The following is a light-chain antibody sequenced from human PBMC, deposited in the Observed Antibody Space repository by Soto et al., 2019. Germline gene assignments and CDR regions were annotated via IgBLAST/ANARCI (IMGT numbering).Light chain of an antibody. CDR3: QQYNNWPPDRT. CDR2: GAS. CDR1: QSVGCN. Sequence: IVMTQSPATLSLSPGDRATLSCRASQSVGCNLSLYQQKPGQAPRLLIYGASTRATGIPARFSGSGSGTEFTLTISSLQSEEFAIYFCQQYNNWPPDRTFGQGTKVEIK. J-gene: IGKJ1*01. V-gene: IGKV3-15*01.